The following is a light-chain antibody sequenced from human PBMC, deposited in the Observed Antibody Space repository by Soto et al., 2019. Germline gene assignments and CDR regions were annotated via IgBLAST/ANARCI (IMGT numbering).Light chain of an antibody. J-gene: IGLJ2*01. V-gene: IGLV2-8*01. CDR1: SSDVGEENY. CDR3: SSFAGSPVV. CDR2: EVS. Sequence: VLTQPPSASGSPGQSVTITCSGTSSDVGEENYVSWYQQHPGKVPKLILYEVSKRPSGVPDRFSGSRSGNTASLTVSGLQAEDEADYYCSSFAGSPVVFGGGTKLTVL.